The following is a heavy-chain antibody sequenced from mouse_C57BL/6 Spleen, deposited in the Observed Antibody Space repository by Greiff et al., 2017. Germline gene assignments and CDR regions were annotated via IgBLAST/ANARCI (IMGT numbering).Heavy chain of an antibody. D-gene: IGHD1-1*01. J-gene: IGHJ3*01. CDR3: ARYYYGSSYGAY. V-gene: IGHV2-3*01. CDR2: IWGDGST. Sequence: VKLMESGPGLVAPSQSLSITCTVSGFSLTSYGVSWVRQPPGKGLEWLGVIWGDGSTTYHSALLPRMSISKDNSKSQIFLKLNRLQTDDTATYYFARYYYGSSYGAYWGQGTLVTVSA. CDR1: GFSLTSYG.